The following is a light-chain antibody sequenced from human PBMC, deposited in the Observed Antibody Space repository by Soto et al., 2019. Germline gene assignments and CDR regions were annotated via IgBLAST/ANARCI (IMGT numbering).Light chain of an antibody. J-gene: IGLJ3*02. V-gene: IGLV8-61*01. Sequence: QTVVTQEPSFSVSPGRTVTLTCGLSSGSVSTNYFPSWYQQTPGQAPRTLIYSTNTRSSGVPDRFSGSILGNKVALTITGAQADDESDYYCVLYMGSGIWVFGGGTKLTVL. CDR2: STN. CDR1: SGSVSTNYF. CDR3: VLYMGSGIWV.